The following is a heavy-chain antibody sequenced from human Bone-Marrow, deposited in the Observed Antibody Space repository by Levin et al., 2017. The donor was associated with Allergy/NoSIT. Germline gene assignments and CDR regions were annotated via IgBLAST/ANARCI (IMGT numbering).Heavy chain of an antibody. J-gene: IGHJ3*02. V-gene: IGHV1-18*01. CDR1: GYSFTFYG. Sequence: PGGSLRLSCKPSGYSFTFYGLTWVRQAPGQGLEWMGWISPYNGDTKYAQKFQGRVTMTADTSTSTAYMELRSLRFDDTAIYYCAREMAETAADTFDIWGQGTMVTVSS. D-gene: IGHD2-8*01. CDR2: ISPYNGDT. CDR3: AREMAETAADTFDI.